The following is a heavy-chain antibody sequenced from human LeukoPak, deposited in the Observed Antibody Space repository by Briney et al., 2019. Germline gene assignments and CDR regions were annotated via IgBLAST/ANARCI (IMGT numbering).Heavy chain of an antibody. CDR3: AKDTGYTSGRIDS. J-gene: IGHJ4*02. D-gene: IGHD6-19*01. CDR1: GFTFSSYW. CDR2: IHYDGSKE. V-gene: IGHV3-30*02. Sequence: GGSLRLSCAASGFTFSSYWMSWVRQAPGKGLEWVALIHYDGSKEYYGDYVKGRFTIYRDNSKSTLFLQMNSLSSDDTAIYYCAKDTGYTSGRIDSWGKGTLVTVSS.